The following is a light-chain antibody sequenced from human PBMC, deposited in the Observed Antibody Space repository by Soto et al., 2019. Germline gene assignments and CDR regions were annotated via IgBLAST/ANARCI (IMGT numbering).Light chain of an antibody. J-gene: IGKJ1*01. CDR3: QHRSNSPPMWT. CDR2: DAS. CDR1: ERIGTY. V-gene: IGKV3-11*01. Sequence: EIVLTQSPATLSVSPGDRATLSCRASERIGTYLAWYQQKPGQAHRLLIYDASNRATGVPARFSGTGSGTDFTITISSLESKDFAVYFCQHRSNSPPMWTFGQGTKVEIK.